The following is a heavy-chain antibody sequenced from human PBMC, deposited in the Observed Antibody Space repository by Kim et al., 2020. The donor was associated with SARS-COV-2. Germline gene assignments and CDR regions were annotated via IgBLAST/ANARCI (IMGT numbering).Heavy chain of an antibody. J-gene: IGHJ4*02. D-gene: IGHD2-8*01. V-gene: IGHV4-38-2*02. Sequence: SETLSLTCTVSGYSISSGYYWGWIRQPPGKGLEWIGSIYHSGSTYYNPSLKSRVTISVDTSKNQFSLKLSSVTAADTAVYYCARAGLRGEGDYFDYWGQGTLVTVSS. CDR1: GYSISSGYY. CDR3: ARAGLRGEGDYFDY. CDR2: IYHSGST.